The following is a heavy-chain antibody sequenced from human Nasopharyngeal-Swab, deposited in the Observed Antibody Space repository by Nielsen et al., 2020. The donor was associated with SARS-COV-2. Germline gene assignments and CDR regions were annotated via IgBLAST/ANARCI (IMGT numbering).Heavy chain of an antibody. V-gene: IGHV4-34*01. D-gene: IGHD1-26*01. J-gene: IGHJ2*01. CDR3: ARGVKRSGNWYFDL. Sequence: SETLSLTCDVTGGPFSGFSWSWIRQSPGKGLEWIGEISSSGTTNYNPSLQNPSLNGRVTLSLTSSDNQFSLEVTSVAVADTAVYYCARGVKRSGNWYFDLWGRGALVTVSS. CDR2: ISSSGTT. CDR1: GGPFSGFS.